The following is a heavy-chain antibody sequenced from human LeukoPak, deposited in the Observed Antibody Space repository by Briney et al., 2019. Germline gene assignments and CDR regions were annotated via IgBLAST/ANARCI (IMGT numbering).Heavy chain of an antibody. D-gene: IGHD1-1*01. Sequence: AVKVSCKASGGTFSSYAISWVRPAPGQGLEWMGGIIPIFGTANYAQKFQGRVTITTDESTSTAYMELSSLRSEDTAVYYCARGAELERFDYWGQGTLVTVSS. CDR2: IIPIFGTA. CDR1: GGTFSSYA. V-gene: IGHV1-69*05. J-gene: IGHJ4*02. CDR3: ARGAELERFDY.